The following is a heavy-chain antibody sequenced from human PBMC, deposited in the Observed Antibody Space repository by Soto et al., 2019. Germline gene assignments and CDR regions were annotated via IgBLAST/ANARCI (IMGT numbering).Heavy chain of an antibody. CDR1: GFTFSNAW. CDR2: IKSKTDGGTT. J-gene: IGHJ4*02. Sequence: GGSLRLSCAASGFTFSNAWMSWVRQAPGKGLEWVGRIKSKTDGGTTDYAAPVKGRFTISRDDSKNTLYLQMNSLKTEDTAVYYCTTEPLGFIVVVPAAQKKFDYWGQGTLVTVSS. V-gene: IGHV3-15*01. CDR3: TTEPLGFIVVVPAAQKKFDY. D-gene: IGHD2-2*01.